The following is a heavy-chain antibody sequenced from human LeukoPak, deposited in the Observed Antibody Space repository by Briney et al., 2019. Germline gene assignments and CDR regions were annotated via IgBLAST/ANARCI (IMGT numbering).Heavy chain of an antibody. V-gene: IGHV4-4*02. CDR2: IYHSGST. J-gene: IGHJ4*02. CDR1: GGSISSSNW. Sequence: SETLSLNCAVSGGSISSSNWWSWVRQPPGKGLEWIGEIYHSGSTNYNPSLKSRVTISVDKSKNQFSLKLSSVTAADTAVYYCARTGYSSGWYFDYWGQGTLVTVSS. D-gene: IGHD6-19*01. CDR3: ARTGYSSGWYFDY.